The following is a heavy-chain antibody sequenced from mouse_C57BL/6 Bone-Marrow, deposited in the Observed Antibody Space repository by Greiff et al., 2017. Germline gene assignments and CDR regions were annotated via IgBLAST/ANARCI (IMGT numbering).Heavy chain of an antibody. CDR1: GYTFTDYE. Sequence: VQLQHSGAELVRPGASVTLSCKASGYTFTDYEMHWVKQTPVHGLEWIGAIDPETGGTAYNQKFKGKAILTADKSSSTAYMELRSLTSEDSADYYCTTTVVATPYFDYWGQGTTLTVSS. J-gene: IGHJ2*01. CDR3: TTTVVATPYFDY. D-gene: IGHD1-1*01. CDR2: IDPETGGT. V-gene: IGHV1-15*01.